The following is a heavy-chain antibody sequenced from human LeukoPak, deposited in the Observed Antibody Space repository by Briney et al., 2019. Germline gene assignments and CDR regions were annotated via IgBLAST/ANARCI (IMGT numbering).Heavy chain of an antibody. Sequence: SETLSLTCALYGGSFSGYYWSWIRQPPGRGREWIGEINDSGSTNCNPSLKGRVSISVDTSKNQFSPKLTSVTAADTAVYYCARVIDYDSSGYYLGYWGQGTRVTVSS. V-gene: IGHV4-34*01. CDR1: GGSFSGYY. J-gene: IGHJ4*02. CDR2: INDSGST. D-gene: IGHD3-22*01. CDR3: ARVIDYDSSGYYLGY.